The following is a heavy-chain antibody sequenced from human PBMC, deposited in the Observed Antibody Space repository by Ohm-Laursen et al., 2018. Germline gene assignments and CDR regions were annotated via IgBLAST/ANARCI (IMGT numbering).Heavy chain of an antibody. D-gene: IGHD3-16*01. CDR3: ARDPVRGLTDY. Sequence: SLRLSCAASGFTFSSFSMNWVRQAPGKGLEWTSYINEVSSHIYDADSVKGRFTISRDNAKNSLYLQMNSLRAEDTAVYHCARDPVRGLTDYWGQGTLVTVSS. CDR1: GFTFSSFS. V-gene: IGHV3-21*01. CDR2: INEVSSHI. J-gene: IGHJ4*02.